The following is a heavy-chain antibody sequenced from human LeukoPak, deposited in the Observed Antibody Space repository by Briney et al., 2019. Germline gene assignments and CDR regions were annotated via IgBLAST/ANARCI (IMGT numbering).Heavy chain of an antibody. CDR1: GFTFSSYW. CDR3: DHVGATFDFDY. V-gene: IGHV3-7*01. J-gene: IGHJ4*02. CDR2: IKQDGSEK. Sequence: PGGSLRLSCAASGFTFSSYWMSWVRQAPGKGLEWVANIKQDGSEKYYVDSVKGRFTISRGNAKNSLYLQMNSLRAEDTAVYARDHVGATFDFDYWGQGTLVTVSS. D-gene: IGHD1-26*01.